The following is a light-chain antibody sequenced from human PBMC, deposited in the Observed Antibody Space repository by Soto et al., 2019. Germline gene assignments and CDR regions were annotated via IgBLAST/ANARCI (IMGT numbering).Light chain of an antibody. CDR2: DVS. CDR1: SSDVGGYNY. CDR3: SSYTSSSTLEV. Sequence: QSVLTQPASVPGSPGQSITISCTGTSSDVGGYNYVSWYQQHPGKAPKLMIYDVSNRPSGVSNRFSGSKSGNTASLTISGLQAEDEADYYCSSYTSSSTLEVFGGGTKLTVL. J-gene: IGLJ3*02. V-gene: IGLV2-14*01.